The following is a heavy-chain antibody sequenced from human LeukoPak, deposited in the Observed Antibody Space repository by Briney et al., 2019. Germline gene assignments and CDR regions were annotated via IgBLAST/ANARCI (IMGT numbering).Heavy chain of an antibody. V-gene: IGHV3-23*01. CDR2: ISGSGGGT. CDR1: GFTFSSYG. Sequence: GGSLRLSCAASGFTFSSYGMSWVRQAPGKGLEWVSAISGSGGGTYYADSVKGRFTISRDNSKNTLYLQMNSLRAEDTAVYYCARDRSLIAAAGTPYYYYMDVWGKGSTVTVSS. J-gene: IGHJ6*03. CDR3: ARDRSLIAAAGTPYYYYMDV. D-gene: IGHD6-13*01.